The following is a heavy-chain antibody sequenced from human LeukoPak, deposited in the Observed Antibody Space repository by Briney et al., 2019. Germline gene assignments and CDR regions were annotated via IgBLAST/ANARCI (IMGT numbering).Heavy chain of an antibody. Sequence: PSETLSLTCTVSGGSISSSSYYWGWIRQPPGKGLEWIGSIYYSGSTYYNPSLKSRVTISVDTSKNQFSLKLSSVTAADTAVYYCATLTTVVTDHWGQGTLVTVSS. J-gene: IGHJ5*02. V-gene: IGHV4-39*01. CDR3: ATLTTVVTDH. D-gene: IGHD4-23*01. CDR2: IYYSGST. CDR1: GGSISSSSYY.